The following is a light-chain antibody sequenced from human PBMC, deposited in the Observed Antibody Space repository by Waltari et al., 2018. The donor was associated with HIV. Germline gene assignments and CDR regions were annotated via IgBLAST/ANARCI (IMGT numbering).Light chain of an antibody. CDR3: QVWDSATDHVL. Sequence: QSALTQPASVSGSPGQSITLSCSGTWSAIGSYDLVSWYQHFPGKAPKRILYDVNVGPGGIAERFSGVNSGHTASLIITRVGAGDEADYYCQVWDSATDHVLFGGGTRLTVL. J-gene: IGLJ2*01. V-gene: IGLV2-14*02. CDR1: WSAIGSYDL. CDR2: DVN.